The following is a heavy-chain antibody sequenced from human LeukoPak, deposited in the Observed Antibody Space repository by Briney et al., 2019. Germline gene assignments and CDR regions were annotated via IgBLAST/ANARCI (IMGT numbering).Heavy chain of an antibody. Sequence: QPGGSLRLSCSASGFTFSTYAMHWVRQAPGKGLEYLSAINNNGDTTYYADSVKGRFTISRDNSKTTLYLQMSSLRAEDTAVYYCVICIAAAGSFDYWGQGTLVTVSS. CDR2: INNNGDTT. CDR1: GFTFSTYA. J-gene: IGHJ4*02. D-gene: IGHD6-13*01. V-gene: IGHV3-64D*06. CDR3: VICIAAAGSFDY.